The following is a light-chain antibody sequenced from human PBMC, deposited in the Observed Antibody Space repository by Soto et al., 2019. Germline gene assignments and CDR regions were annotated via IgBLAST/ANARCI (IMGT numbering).Light chain of an antibody. J-gene: IGKJ4*01. CDR1: QTVGSF. CDR3: QQRYNWPPLT. CDR2: NTS. V-gene: IGKV3-11*01. Sequence: EIVLTQSPATLSLSPGERATLSCRASQTVGSFLAWYQHKPGQAPRLLIYNTSKRANGIPARFSGSGSGTDFTLTISSLEPEVFAVYYCQQRYNWPPLTFGGGTKVEMK.